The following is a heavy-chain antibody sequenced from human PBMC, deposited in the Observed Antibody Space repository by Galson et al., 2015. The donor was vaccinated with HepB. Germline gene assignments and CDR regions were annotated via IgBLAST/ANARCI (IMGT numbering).Heavy chain of an antibody. J-gene: IGHJ3*01. CDR1: GYPFTSYG. V-gene: IGHV1-18*01. CDR2: ISAHNGNT. Sequence: SVKVSCKASGYPFTSYGVTWVRQAPGRGLEWMGWISAHNGNTNYAQKFQDRVTMSTDPSTNTAYMEVGSLRFDDTAVYYCVRTADYEYVWGSPVWGQGTTVTVSS. CDR3: VRTADYEYVWGSPV. D-gene: IGHD3-16*01.